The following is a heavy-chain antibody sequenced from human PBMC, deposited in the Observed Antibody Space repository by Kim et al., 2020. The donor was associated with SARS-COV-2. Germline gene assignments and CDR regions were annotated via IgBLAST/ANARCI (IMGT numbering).Heavy chain of an antibody. J-gene: IGHJ4*02. CDR2: ISSSSSTI. D-gene: IGHD1-26*01. Sequence: GGSLRLSCAASGFTFSSYSMNWVRQAPGKGLEWVSYISSSSSTIYYADSVKGRFTISRDNAKNSLYLQMNSLRDEDTAVYYCARDHAWELPPGFDYWGQGTLVTVSS. V-gene: IGHV3-48*02. CDR1: GFTFSSYS. CDR3: ARDHAWELPPGFDY.